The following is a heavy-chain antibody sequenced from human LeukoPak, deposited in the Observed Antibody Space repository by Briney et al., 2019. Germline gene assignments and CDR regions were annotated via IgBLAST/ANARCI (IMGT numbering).Heavy chain of an antibody. CDR3: ARGVGYCSSTSCYWWFDP. D-gene: IGHD2-2*01. V-gene: IGHV3-74*01. J-gene: IGHJ5*02. CDR2: INSDGSST. Sequence: GGSLRLSCAASGFTFSTYNMNWVRQAPGKGLEWVSRINSDGSSTSYADSVKGRFTISRDNAKNTLYLQMNSLRAEDTAVYYCARGVGYCSSTSCYWWFDPWGQGTLVTVSS. CDR1: GFTFSTYN.